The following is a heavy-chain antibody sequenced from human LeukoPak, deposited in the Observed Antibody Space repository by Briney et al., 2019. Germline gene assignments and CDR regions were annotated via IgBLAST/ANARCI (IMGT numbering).Heavy chain of an antibody. CDR1: GYSFTSDW. CDR2: IYPGDSDT. D-gene: IGHD5-24*01. Sequence: GESLKISCKGSGYSFTSDWIGWVRQMPGKGLEWMGIIYPGDSDTRYSPSCQGQVTISADKSISTAYLQWSSLKASDSAMYYCARHEGGIMPTFAYWGQGTLVTVSS. J-gene: IGHJ4*02. V-gene: IGHV5-51*01. CDR3: ARHEGGIMPTFAY.